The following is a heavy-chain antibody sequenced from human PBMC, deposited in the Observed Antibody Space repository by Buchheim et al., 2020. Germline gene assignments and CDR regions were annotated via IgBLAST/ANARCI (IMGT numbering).Heavy chain of an antibody. CDR1: GGTFSSYT. J-gene: IGHJ4*02. Sequence: QVQLVQSGAEVKKPGSSVKVSCKASGGTFSSYTISWVRQAPGQGLEWMGRIIPILGIANYAQKFQGRVTITADKSTSTAYMELSSLRSEDTAVYYCARAPNYYDSSGYSLASLYYFDYWGQGTL. CDR2: IIPILGIA. V-gene: IGHV1-69*02. D-gene: IGHD3-22*01. CDR3: ARAPNYYDSSGYSLASLYYFDY.